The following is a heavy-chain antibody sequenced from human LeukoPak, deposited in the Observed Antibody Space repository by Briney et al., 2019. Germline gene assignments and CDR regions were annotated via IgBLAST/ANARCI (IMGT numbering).Heavy chain of an antibody. D-gene: IGHD6-19*01. CDR3: ARAVNRRRAVAGTVVGDYFDY. Sequence: PGRSLRLSCAASGFTFSSYAMHWVRQAPGKGLEWVAVISYDGSNKYYADSVKGRFTISRDNSKNTLYLQMNSLRAEDTAVYYCARAVNRRRAVAGTVVGDYFDYWGQGTLVTVSS. CDR2: ISYDGSNK. V-gene: IGHV3-30-3*01. J-gene: IGHJ4*02. CDR1: GFTFSSYA.